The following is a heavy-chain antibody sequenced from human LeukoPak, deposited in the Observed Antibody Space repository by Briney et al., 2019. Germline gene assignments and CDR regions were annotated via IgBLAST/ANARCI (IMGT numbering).Heavy chain of an antibody. Sequence: EASVKVSCKASGYTFNTYGISWVRQAPGQGLEWMGWISTYNGDTSYVQNLQGRVTMTTYTSTSTAYMELMSLRSDDTAVYYCLRDAQRPRLTPDYWGQGTLVTVSS. J-gene: IGHJ4*02. CDR3: LRDAQRPRLTPDY. D-gene: IGHD6-25*01. CDR2: ISTYNGDT. V-gene: IGHV1-18*01. CDR1: GYTFNTYG.